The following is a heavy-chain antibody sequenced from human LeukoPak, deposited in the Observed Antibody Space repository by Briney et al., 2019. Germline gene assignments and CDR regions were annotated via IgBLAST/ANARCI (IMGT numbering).Heavy chain of an antibody. Sequence: SETLSLTCAVYGGSFSGYYWSWIRQPPGKGLEWIGEINHSGSTNYNPSLKSRVTISVDTSKNQFSLRLSSVTAADTAVYYCAILSGSYYYYWGQGTLVTVSS. CDR3: AILSGSYYYY. CDR1: GGSFSGYY. CDR2: INHSGST. V-gene: IGHV4-34*01. D-gene: IGHD1-26*01. J-gene: IGHJ4*02.